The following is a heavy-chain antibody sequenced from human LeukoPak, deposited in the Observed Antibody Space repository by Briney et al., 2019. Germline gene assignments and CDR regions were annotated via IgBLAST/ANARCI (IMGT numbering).Heavy chain of an antibody. V-gene: IGHV4-34*01. CDR2: INHSGST. CDR3: ARGNIVVVTAISWFDP. D-gene: IGHD2-21*02. CDR1: GGSFSGYY. Sequence: PSETLSLTCAVYGGSFSGYYWSWIRQPPGKGLEWIGEINHSGSTNYNPSLKSRVTISVDTSKNQFSLKPSSVTAADTAVYYCARGNIVVVTAISWFDPWGQGTLVTVSS. J-gene: IGHJ5*02.